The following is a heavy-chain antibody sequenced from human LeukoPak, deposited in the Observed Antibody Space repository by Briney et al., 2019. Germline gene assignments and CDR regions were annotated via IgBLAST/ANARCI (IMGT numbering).Heavy chain of an antibody. CDR2: IHYSGST. CDR3: ARIVGLPYNWFDP. CDR1: GGSISSGGYY. V-gene: IGHV4-31*03. J-gene: IGHJ5*02. D-gene: IGHD3-22*01. Sequence: SETLSLTCTVSGGSISSGGYYWSWIRQHPGKGLEWIGYIHYSGSTYYNPSLKSRVTISVDTSKNQFSLKLSSVTAADTAVYYCARIVGLPYNWFDPWGQGTLVTVSS.